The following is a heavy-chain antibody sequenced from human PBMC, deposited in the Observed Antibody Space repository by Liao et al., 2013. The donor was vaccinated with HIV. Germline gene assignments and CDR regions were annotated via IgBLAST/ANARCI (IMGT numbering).Heavy chain of an antibody. CDR3: AREGARDFWSGYYSLGDDGFDI. V-gene: IGHV4-39*07. D-gene: IGHD3-3*01. J-gene: IGHJ3*02. CDR1: GGFVSNSRYY. CDR2: IYYSGTT. Sequence: QLQLQESGPGLVKPSETLSLTCTVSGGFVSNSRYYWGWIRQPPGKGLEWIGNIYYSGTTYYSPSLKSRVTISVDTSKNQVSLKLTSVTAADTAVYYCAREGARDFWSGYYSLGDDGFDIWGQGTLVTVSS.